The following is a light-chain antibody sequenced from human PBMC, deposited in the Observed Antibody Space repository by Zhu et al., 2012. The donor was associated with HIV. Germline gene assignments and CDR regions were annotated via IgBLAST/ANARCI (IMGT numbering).Light chain of an antibody. CDR3: QRYGSFTWT. CDR1: QYVSSNF. J-gene: IGKJ1*01. V-gene: IGKV3-20*01. CDR2: GTS. Sequence: EIVLMQSPGTLSLSPGERATPSCRASQYVSSNFLAWYQQKPGQAPRVLIYGTSSRATGIPDRFSGSGSGTHFTLTISRLEPEDSAVYYCQRYGSFTWTFGQGTKVEIK.